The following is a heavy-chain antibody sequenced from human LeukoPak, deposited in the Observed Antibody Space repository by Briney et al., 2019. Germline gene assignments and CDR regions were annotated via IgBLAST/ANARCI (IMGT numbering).Heavy chain of an antibody. J-gene: IGHJ6*04. V-gene: IGHV3-48*03. Sequence: GGSLRLSCAASGFTFSSYEMNWVRQAPGKGLEWVSYISSSGSTIYYADSVKGRFTISRDNAKNSLYLQMNSLRAGDTAVYYCARELDSSGGYYGMDVWGKGTTVTVSS. CDR2: ISSSGSTI. D-gene: IGHD6-19*01. CDR1: GFTFSSYE. CDR3: ARELDSSGGYYGMDV.